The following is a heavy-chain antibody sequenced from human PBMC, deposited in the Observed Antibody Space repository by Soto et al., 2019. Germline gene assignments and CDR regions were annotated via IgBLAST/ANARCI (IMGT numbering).Heavy chain of an antibody. D-gene: IGHD3-10*01. CDR3: ARVGADRGAFTFDI. J-gene: IGHJ3*02. CDR1: GGTLSSYA. Sequence: ASVKVSCKASGGTLSSYAISWVRQAPGQGLEWMGGIIPIFGTANYAQKFQGRVTITADESTSTAYMELSSLRSEDTAVYYCARVGADRGAFTFDIWGQGTMVTVSS. V-gene: IGHV1-69*13. CDR2: IIPIFGTA.